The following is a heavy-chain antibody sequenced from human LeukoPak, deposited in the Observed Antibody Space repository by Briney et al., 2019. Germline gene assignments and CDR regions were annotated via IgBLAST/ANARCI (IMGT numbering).Heavy chain of an antibody. CDR2: ISSSGSTI. D-gene: IGHD5-12*01. V-gene: IGHV3-11*04. Sequence: PGGSLRLSCAASGFTFSDYYMSWIRQAPGKGLEWVSYISSSGSTIYYADSVKGRFTISRDNAKNSLYLQRNSLRAEDTAVYYCARDRGWLRREYNWFDPWGQGTLVTVSS. CDR3: ARDRGWLRREYNWFDP. CDR1: GFTFSDYY. J-gene: IGHJ5*02.